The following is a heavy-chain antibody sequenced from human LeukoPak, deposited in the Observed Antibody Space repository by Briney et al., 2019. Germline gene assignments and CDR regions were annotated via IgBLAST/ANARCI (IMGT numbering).Heavy chain of an antibody. Sequence: ASVKVSCKVSGYTLTALALHWVRQAPGKGFEWIGGFDSEEYDTIYAQKFQGRVTMTEDTSTDTTYMELSSLYFEDTAVYYCATLEPEPGDFGGLAYWGQGTLVTVSS. CDR2: FDSEEYDT. V-gene: IGHV1-24*01. CDR3: ATLEPEPGDFGGLAY. D-gene: IGHD4-17*01. J-gene: IGHJ4*02. CDR1: GYTLTALA.